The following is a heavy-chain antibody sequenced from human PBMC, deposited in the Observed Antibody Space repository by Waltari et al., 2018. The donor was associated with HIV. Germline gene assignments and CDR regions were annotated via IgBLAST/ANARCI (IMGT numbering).Heavy chain of an antibody. J-gene: IGHJ5*02. Sequence: QLQLQESGPGLVTTSETLSLTCTVYGGSVTSSTYSWGWIRLATGRGLEWIGAISYSGIAYYTPSLDSRVTISLDTSKNQFSLKLQSVTAADTAVYYCAGAPNGDFSWLDPWGQGTLVTVSS. CDR3: AGAPNGDFSWLDP. D-gene: IGHD4-17*01. CDR2: ISYSGIA. V-gene: IGHV4-39*07. CDR1: GGSVTSSTYS.